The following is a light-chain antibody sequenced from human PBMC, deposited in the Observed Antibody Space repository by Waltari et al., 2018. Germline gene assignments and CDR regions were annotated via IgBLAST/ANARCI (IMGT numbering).Light chain of an antibody. CDR1: QSVGRY. CDR3: QKYDRLPAT. J-gene: IGKJ1*01. V-gene: IGKV3-20*01. CDR2: GAS. Sequence: EVVLTQSPGTLSLSPGERATLYCRASQSVGRYLAWYQQKPGRAPRLLIYGASSRATGIPDRFSGGGSGTDFSLTISRLEAEDFAVYYCQKYDRLPATFGQGTKVEIK.